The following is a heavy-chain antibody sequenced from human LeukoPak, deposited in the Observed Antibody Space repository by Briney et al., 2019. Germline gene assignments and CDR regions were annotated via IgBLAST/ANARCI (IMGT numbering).Heavy chain of an antibody. V-gene: IGHV6-1*01. CDR2: TYYRSKWYN. D-gene: IGHD3-22*01. J-gene: IGHJ3*02. CDR1: GDSVSSNTAA. CDR3: ARHHDTSGFDAFDI. Sequence: SQTLSLTCAISGDSVSSNTAAWNWIRQSPSRGLECLGRTYYRSKWYNDYAISVKSRITINPDTSKNQFSLQLNSVTPEDTAVYYCARHHDTSGFDAFDIWGQGTMVTVSS.